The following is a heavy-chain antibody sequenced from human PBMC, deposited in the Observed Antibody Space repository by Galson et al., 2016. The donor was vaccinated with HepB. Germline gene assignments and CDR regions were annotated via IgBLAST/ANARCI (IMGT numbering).Heavy chain of an antibody. CDR1: GDAFATYD. CDR2: MNPDRGNT. CDR3: AIATVSHYYYGMDV. D-gene: IGHD4-11*01. J-gene: IGHJ6*02. V-gene: IGHV1-8*01. Sequence: SVKVSCKASGDAFATYDFNWVRQAAGQGLEWMGWMNPDRGNTAYVPTFEGRVTMTRNTTLSTPNLELTNLTSDDSADYYCAIATVSHYYYGMDVWGQGTTVTVS.